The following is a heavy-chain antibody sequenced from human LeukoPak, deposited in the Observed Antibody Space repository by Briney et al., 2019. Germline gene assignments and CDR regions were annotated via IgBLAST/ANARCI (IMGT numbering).Heavy chain of an antibody. CDR2: IIPIFGTA. Sequence: GASVKVSCKASGYTFTSYGISWVRQAPGQGLEWMGGIIPIFGTANYAQKFQGRVTITTDESTSTAYMELSSLRSEDTAVYYCASHPAAGPRQYQLLIDYWGQGTLVTVSS. D-gene: IGHD2-2*01. CDR1: GYTFTSYG. CDR3: ASHPAAGPRQYQLLIDY. V-gene: IGHV1-69*05. J-gene: IGHJ4*02.